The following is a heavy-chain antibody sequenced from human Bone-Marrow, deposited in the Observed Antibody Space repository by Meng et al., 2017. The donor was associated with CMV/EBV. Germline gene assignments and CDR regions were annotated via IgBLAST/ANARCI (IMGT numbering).Heavy chain of an antibody. CDR3: AINTGQFAY. CDR2: ISSSGSTI. V-gene: IGHV3-11*01. Sequence: GESLKISCAASGFTFSDYYMSWIRQAPGKGLEWVSYISSSGSTIYYADSVKGRFTISRDNAKNSLYLQMNRLRAEDTAVYYCAINTGQFAYWGQGTLVTGYS. D-gene: IGHD7-27*01. J-gene: IGHJ4*02. CDR1: GFTFSDYY.